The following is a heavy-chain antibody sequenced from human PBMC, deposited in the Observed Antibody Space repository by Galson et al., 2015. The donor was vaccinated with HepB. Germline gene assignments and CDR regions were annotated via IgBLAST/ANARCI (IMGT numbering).Heavy chain of an antibody. V-gene: IGHV3-7*03. CDR1: GFTFSTHW. Sequence: SLRLSCAGSGFTFSTHWMSWVRQAPGKGLEWVANINQDGSVKYYVDSVKGRFTISRDNAKNSLYLEMNSLRVEDTAVYYCAREWLWGQGTLVTVSS. J-gene: IGHJ4*02. CDR2: INQDGSVK. D-gene: IGHD5-12*01. CDR3: AREWL.